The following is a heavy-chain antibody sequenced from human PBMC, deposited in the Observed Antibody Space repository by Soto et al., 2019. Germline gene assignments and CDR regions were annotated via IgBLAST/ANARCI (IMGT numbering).Heavy chain of an antibody. J-gene: IGHJ5*02. V-gene: IGHV1-8*01. CDR2: INPYSGST. CDR3: ALTPLLERP. CDR1: GYTFTDYD. D-gene: IGHD1-1*01. Sequence: QVQLVQSGAEVKKPGASVKVSCKASGYTFTDYDINWVRQATGQGLEWMGWINPYSGSTAYAQKFQGRVAMTKNTSISTAYMELSSLRAEDTAVYYCALTPLLERPWGQGTLVTVSS.